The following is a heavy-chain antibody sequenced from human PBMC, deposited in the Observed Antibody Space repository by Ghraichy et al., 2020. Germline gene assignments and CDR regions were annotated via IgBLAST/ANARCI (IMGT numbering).Heavy chain of an antibody. D-gene: IGHD1-26*01. CDR1: GFTFNNYA. CDR2: VSGSGGYT. V-gene: IGHV3-23*01. CDR3: AKDRFSGTYPYHFDY. Sequence: GGSLRLSCAASGFTFNNYAMSWVRQAPGKGLEWVSAVSGSGGYTYYADSVQGRFSISRDNSENTVFLQMNSLRVEDTAIYYCAKDRFSGTYPYHFDYWGQGMLVTVSS. J-gene: IGHJ4*02.